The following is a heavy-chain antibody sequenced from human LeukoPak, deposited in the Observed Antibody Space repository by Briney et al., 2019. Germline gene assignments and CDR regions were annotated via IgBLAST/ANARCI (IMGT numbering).Heavy chain of an antibody. CDR2: ITHDGSNK. J-gene: IGHJ6*02. V-gene: IGHV3-30*03. CDR1: GFTFSSYG. Sequence: GRSLRLSCAASGFTFSSYGMHWVRQAPGKGLEWVAIITHDGSNKYNADSVKGRFTISRGNSKNTLHLQMNSLRAEDTAVYYCARDRFYGDYIDYYFYGMDVWGQGTTVTVSS. CDR3: ARDRFYGDYIDYYFYGMDV. D-gene: IGHD4-17*01.